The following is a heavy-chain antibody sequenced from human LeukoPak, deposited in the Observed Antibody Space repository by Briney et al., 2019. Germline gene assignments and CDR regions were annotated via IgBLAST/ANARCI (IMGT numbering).Heavy chain of an antibody. Sequence: PGGSLRLSCAASGFTFSSYEMNWVRQAPGKGLEWVSYISSSGSTIYYADSVKGRFTISRDNAKNSLYLQMNSLRAEDTAVYYCASFFSPISLDWLHQGYYGMDAWGQGTTVTVSS. CDR3: ASFFSPISLDWLHQGYYGMDA. CDR1: GFTFSSYE. J-gene: IGHJ6*02. V-gene: IGHV3-48*03. D-gene: IGHD3-9*01. CDR2: ISSSGSTI.